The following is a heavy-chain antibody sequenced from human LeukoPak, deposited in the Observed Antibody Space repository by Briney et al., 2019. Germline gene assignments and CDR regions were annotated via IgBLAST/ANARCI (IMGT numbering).Heavy chain of an antibody. J-gene: IGHJ4*02. V-gene: IGHV4-30-2*01. Sequence: PSETLSLTCTVSGGSISSGGYYWSWIRQPPGKGLEWIGYIYHSGSTYYNPSLKSRVTISVDRSKNQFSLKLSSVTAADTAVYYCARDGIGAVAGLYFDYWGQGTLVTVSS. D-gene: IGHD6-19*01. CDR3: ARDGIGAVAGLYFDY. CDR2: IYHSGST. CDR1: GGSISSGGYY.